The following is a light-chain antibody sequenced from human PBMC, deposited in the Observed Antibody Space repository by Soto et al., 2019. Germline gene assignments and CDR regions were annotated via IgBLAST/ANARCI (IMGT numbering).Light chain of an antibody. J-gene: IGKJ2*01. CDR2: DAS. Sequence: EIVLTQSPATLSLSPGDTATLSCRASQSVSRYLAWYQQKPGQAPRLLIYDASNRATGIPARFSGSGSGTEFTLTIGSLEPEDFAVYYCQHRSNWPRTFGQGTKVEIK. V-gene: IGKV3-11*01. CDR1: QSVSRY. CDR3: QHRSNWPRT.